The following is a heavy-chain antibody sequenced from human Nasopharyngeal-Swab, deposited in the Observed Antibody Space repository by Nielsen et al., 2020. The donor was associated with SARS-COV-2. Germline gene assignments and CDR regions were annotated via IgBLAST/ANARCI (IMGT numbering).Heavy chain of an antibody. CDR2: IYYSGST. CDR1: GGSICSSSYY. D-gene: IGHD6-6*01. J-gene: IGHJ4*02. V-gene: IGHV4-39*01. Sequence: SETLSLTCTVSGGSICSSSYYWGWIRQPPGKGLEWIGSIYYSGSTYYNPSLKSRVTISVDTSKNQFSLKLSSVTAADTAVYYCARGERRAARPPGGYFDYWGQGTLVTVSS. CDR3: ARGERRAARPPGGYFDY.